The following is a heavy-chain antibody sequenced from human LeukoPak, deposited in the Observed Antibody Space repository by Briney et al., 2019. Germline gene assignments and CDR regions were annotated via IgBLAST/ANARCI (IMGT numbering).Heavy chain of an antibody. V-gene: IGHV3-11*04. CDR3: AKDRHSYSNAYFSDY. D-gene: IGHD4-11*01. CDR2: ISSSAGTI. Sequence: GGSVRLSCAASGFTFSDYYMSWIRQAPGKGLEWISYISSSAGTIYYADSVKGRFTISRDNAKNSLYLQMNSLRVEDTAVYYCAKDRHSYSNAYFSDYWGQGTLVTVSS. CDR1: GFTFSDYY. J-gene: IGHJ4*02.